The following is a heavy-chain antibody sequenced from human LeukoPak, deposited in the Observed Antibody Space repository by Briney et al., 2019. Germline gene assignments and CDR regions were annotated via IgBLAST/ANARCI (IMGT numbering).Heavy chain of an antibody. D-gene: IGHD1-26*01. Sequence: GGSLRLSWAASGFSFSSSWIHLVRLAPGKGLVWVSRISSDGSNTNYVDSVKGRFTISRDNAKNTLNLQMNTLRAEDTAVYYCARSRNSGSWVDYRGQGTLVTVSS. CDR1: GFSFSSSW. V-gene: IGHV3-74*01. J-gene: IGHJ4*02. CDR2: ISSDGSNT. CDR3: ARSRNSGSWVDY.